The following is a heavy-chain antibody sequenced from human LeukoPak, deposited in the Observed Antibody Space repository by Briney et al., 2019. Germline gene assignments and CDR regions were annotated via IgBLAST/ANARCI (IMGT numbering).Heavy chain of an antibody. CDR1: GYSLTQLS. Sequence: ASVKVSCKVSGYSLTQLSMHWVRQGIGRGLEWMGGFDPVDGETISAQKFQGRVTMTENTSTDTAYMELSSLRSDDTAVYYCAILLEDYAFSTGSAKDYWGQGTLVTVSS. CDR3: AILLEDYAFSTGSAKDY. J-gene: IGHJ4*02. CDR2: FDPVDGET. D-gene: IGHD3-3*01. V-gene: IGHV1-24*01.